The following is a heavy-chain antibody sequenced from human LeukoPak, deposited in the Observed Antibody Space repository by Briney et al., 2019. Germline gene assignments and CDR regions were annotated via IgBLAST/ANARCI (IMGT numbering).Heavy chain of an antibody. CDR3: AREKYSSSPSRRIVDI. Sequence: SETLSLTCAAYGGSFSGYYWSWIRQPPGKGLEWIGEINHSGSTNYNPSLKSRVTISVDTSKNQFSLKLSSVTAADTAVYYCAREKYSSSPSRRIVDIWGQGTMVTVSS. CDR1: GGSFSGYY. J-gene: IGHJ3*02. D-gene: IGHD6-6*01. CDR2: INHSGST. V-gene: IGHV4-34*01.